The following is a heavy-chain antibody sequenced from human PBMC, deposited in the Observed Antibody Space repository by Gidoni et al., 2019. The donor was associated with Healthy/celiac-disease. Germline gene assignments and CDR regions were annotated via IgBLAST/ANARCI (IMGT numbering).Heavy chain of an antibody. Sequence: QVQLVQSGAEVKKTGVSVKGACKAGGYTFTSYDMHWVRQAPGQGLEWIGIINPSGGSTSYAQKFQGRVTMTRDTSTSTVYMELSSLRSEDTAVYYCASGSYHDAFDIWGQGTMVTVSS. CDR3: ASGSYHDAFDI. J-gene: IGHJ3*02. D-gene: IGHD1-26*01. CDR1: GYTFTSYD. CDR2: INPSGGST. V-gene: IGHV1-46*03.